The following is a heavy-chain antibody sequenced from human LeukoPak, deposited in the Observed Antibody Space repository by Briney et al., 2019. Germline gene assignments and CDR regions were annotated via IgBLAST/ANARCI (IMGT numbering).Heavy chain of an antibody. J-gene: IGHJ6*03. V-gene: IGHV3-21*01. CDR2: ISSSSSYI. CDR1: GFTFSSYS. CDR3: ARDSYYYYMDV. Sequence: GGSLRLSCAASGFTFSSYSMNWVRQAPGKGLEWVSSISSSSSYIYYADSVKGRFTISRDNAKNSLYLQMDSLRAEDTGVYYCARDSYYYYMDVWGKGTTVTVSS.